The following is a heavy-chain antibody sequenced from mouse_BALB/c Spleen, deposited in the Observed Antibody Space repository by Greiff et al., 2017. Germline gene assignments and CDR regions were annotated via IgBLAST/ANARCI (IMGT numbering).Heavy chain of an antibody. D-gene: IGHD2-4*01. Sequence: VQLQQSGAELVKPGASVKLSCTASGFNFKDSYMHWVKQRPEQGLEWIGRIDPANGNTKYDPKFQGKATITADTSSNTAYLQLSSLTSEDTAVYYCARGNYDYDTYAMDYWGQGTSGTVSS. CDR1: GFNFKDSY. CDR2: IDPANGNT. V-gene: IGHV14-3*02. J-gene: IGHJ4*01. CDR3: ARGNYDYDTYAMDY.